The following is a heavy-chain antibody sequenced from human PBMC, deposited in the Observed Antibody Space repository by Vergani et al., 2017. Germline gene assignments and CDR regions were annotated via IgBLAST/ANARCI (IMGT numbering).Heavy chain of an antibody. J-gene: IGHJ3*02. V-gene: IGHV4-59*08. CDR3: ARHGTTTVTSYAFDI. D-gene: IGHD4-17*01. CDR2: IYYSGST. Sequence: QVQLQESGPGLVKPSETLSLTCTVSGGSISSYYWSWIRQHPGKGLEWIGYIYYSGSTNYNPSLKSRVTISVDTSKNQFSLKLSSVTAADTAVYYCARHGTTTVTSYAFDIWGQGTMVTVSS. CDR1: GGSISSYY.